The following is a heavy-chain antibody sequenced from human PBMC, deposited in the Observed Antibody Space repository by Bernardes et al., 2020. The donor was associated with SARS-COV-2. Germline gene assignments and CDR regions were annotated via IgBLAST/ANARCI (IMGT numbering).Heavy chain of an antibody. CDR3: ARAGQFYFEY. CDR1: GGSVSTNGFY. V-gene: IGHV4-39*01. CDR2: IYHSWST. J-gene: IGHJ4*02. Sequence: SETLSLTCTVSGGSVSTNGFYWGWIRQSPGKGPEWVGNIYHSWSTYYNPSLKSRVYISIDTSKNQLSLNVNSVTAADTAVYYCARAGQFYFEYWGQGTLVTVSS. D-gene: IGHD6-13*01.